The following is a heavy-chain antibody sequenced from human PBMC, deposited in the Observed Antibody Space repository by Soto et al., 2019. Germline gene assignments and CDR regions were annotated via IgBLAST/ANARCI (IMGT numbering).Heavy chain of an antibody. Sequence: GASVKVSCKASGYTFTSYGISWVRQAPGQGLEWMGWISAYNGNTNYAQKLQGRVTMTTDTSTSTAYMELRSLRSDDTAVYYCASGLDTAMVLPFDYCGQGTLVTVSS. CDR3: ASGLDTAMVLPFDY. CDR2: ISAYNGNT. CDR1: GYTFTSYG. D-gene: IGHD5-18*01. J-gene: IGHJ4*02. V-gene: IGHV1-18*01.